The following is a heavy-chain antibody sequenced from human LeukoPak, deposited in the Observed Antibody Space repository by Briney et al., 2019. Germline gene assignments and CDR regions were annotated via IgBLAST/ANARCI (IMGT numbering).Heavy chain of an antibody. CDR1: GGTFSSYT. CDR2: IIPIFGTA. J-gene: IGHJ4*02. V-gene: IGHV1-69*01. D-gene: IGHD2-2*01. Sequence: SVKVSCKASGGTFSSYTINWVRQAPGQGLEWMGGIIPIFGTANYAQKFQDRVTITADESTSTAYMELSSLRSEDTAIYYCASRLYCSNTRCRNFPFAYWGQGTLVTVSS. CDR3: ASRLYCSNTRCRNFPFAY.